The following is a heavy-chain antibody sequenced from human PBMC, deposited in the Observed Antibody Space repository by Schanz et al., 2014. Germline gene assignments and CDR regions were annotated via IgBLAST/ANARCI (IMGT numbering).Heavy chain of an antibody. CDR3: ARDRQQMVGRIGCYYGMDV. D-gene: IGHD6-13*01. CDR2: ISYAGSHK. J-gene: IGHJ6*02. Sequence: ESGGGLVQPGGSLKLSCAASGFIFSSYAMTWVRQAPGKGREGVAVISYAGSHKDYADSVKGRFTISRDNSKTTMYLQMNSLSAADTAAYHCARDRQQMVGRIGCYYGMDVWGQGTTVTVSS. V-gene: IGHV3-30*04. CDR1: GFIFSSYA.